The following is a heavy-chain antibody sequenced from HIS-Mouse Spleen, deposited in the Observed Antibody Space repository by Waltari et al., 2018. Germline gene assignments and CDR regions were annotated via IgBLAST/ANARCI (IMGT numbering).Heavy chain of an antibody. V-gene: IGHV4-39*07. D-gene: IGHD1-26*01. CDR1: GGSISSSSYY. CDR2: IYYSGST. CDR3: AREWGRIVAHAFDI. Sequence: QLQLQESGPGLVKPSETLSLTCTVSGGSISSSSYYWGWIRQPPGKGLGGIGSIYYSGSTDHNPALQSRVTISVDTSKNQFSLKLSSVTAADTAVYYCAREWGRIVAHAFDIWGQGTMVTVSS. J-gene: IGHJ3*02.